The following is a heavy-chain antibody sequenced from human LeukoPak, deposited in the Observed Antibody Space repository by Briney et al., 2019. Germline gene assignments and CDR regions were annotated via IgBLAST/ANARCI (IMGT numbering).Heavy chain of an antibody. D-gene: IGHD3-22*01. V-gene: IGHV3-48*04. Sequence: GGSLRLSCAASGFTFSSYSMNWVRQAPGRGLEWVSYISSSSSTIYYADSVKGRFTISRDNAKNSLYLQMNSLRAEDTAVYYCAREYYDSSGYYPDAFDIWGQGTMVTVSS. CDR1: GFTFSSYS. CDR2: ISSSSSTI. J-gene: IGHJ3*02. CDR3: AREYYDSSGYYPDAFDI.